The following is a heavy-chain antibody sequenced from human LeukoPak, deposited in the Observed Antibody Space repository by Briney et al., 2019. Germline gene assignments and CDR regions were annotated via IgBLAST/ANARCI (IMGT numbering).Heavy chain of an antibody. D-gene: IGHD6-13*01. V-gene: IGHV4-34*01. CDR2: INHSGST. CDR3: ARRRYSSRGGYWFDP. CDR1: GGSFSGYY. Sequence: RPSETLSLTCAVYGGSFSGYYWSWIRQPPGKGLEWIGEINHSGSTNYNPSLKSRVTISVDTSKNQFSLKLSSVTAADTAVYYCARRRYSSRGGYWFDPWGQGTLVTVSS. J-gene: IGHJ5*02.